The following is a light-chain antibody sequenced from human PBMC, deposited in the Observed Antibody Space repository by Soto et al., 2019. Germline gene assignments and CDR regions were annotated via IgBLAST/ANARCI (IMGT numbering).Light chain of an antibody. CDR1: QSISYY. CDR2: AAS. Sequence: IHITHSPSSLSASVVESFTMTCRASQSISYYLNWFQQKPGKAPKVLIYAASSLPSGVPSRFSGSGSGTEFTLTINSLQREDFATYYCQESISNLGTFGPGTKVDI. CDR3: QESISNLGT. V-gene: IGKV1-39*01. J-gene: IGKJ3*01.